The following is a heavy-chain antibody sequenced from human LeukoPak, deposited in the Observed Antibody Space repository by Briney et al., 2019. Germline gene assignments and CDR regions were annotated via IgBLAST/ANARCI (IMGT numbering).Heavy chain of an antibody. CDR1: GFTFDDYA. D-gene: IGHD6-13*01. J-gene: IGHJ2*01. V-gene: IGHV3-9*01. CDR3: AKVGDSSSWYPNWYFDL. Sequence: GGSLRLSCAASGFTFDDYAMHWVRQAPGKGLEWVSGISWNSGSIGYADSVKGRFTISRDNAKNSLYLQMNSLRAEDTALYYCAKVGDSSSWYPNWYFDLWGRGTLVTVSS. CDR2: ISWNSGSI.